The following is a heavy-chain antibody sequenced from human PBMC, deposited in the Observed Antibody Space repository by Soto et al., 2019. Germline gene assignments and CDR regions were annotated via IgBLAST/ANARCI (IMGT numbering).Heavy chain of an antibody. CDR1: GGSFSGYY. CDR3: ARERYDFWSGYLGTYYYRMDV. Sequence: SEPLSLTCAVYGGSFSGYYWSWIRQPPGKGLEWIGEINHSGSTNYNPSLKSRVTISVDTSKNQFSLKLSSVTAADTAVYYCARERYDFWSGYLGTYYYRMDVWGQGTTVTVSS. CDR2: INHSGST. J-gene: IGHJ6*02. V-gene: IGHV4-34*01. D-gene: IGHD3-3*01.